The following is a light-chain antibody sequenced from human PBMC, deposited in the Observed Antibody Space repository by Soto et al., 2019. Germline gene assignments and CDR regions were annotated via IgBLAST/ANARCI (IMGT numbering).Light chain of an antibody. CDR2: DTS. V-gene: IGKV3-20*01. Sequence: EIVVTQSPGTLSLSPGERATLSCRASQSVSSTFLAWYQQKPGQAPRLLIYDTSSRATGIPDRFSGSGSGTDFTLTISRLEPEDFAVYYCQQSGSSRTFGQGTKVDIK. CDR1: QSVSSTF. CDR3: QQSGSSRT. J-gene: IGKJ1*01.